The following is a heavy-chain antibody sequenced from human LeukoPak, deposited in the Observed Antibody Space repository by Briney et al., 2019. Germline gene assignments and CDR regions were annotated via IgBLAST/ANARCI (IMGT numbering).Heavy chain of an antibody. CDR1: GFTFSNYA. D-gene: IGHD3-10*01. CDR3: AKGSFPLDY. V-gene: IGHV3-23*01. Sequence: GGSLRLSCVVSGFTFSNYAMNWVRQAPGKELEWVSGVSESGDTTYDADSVKGRFTISRDNSKNTLYLQMNSLRVEDTAVYYCAKGSFPLDYWGQGTLVTVSS. J-gene: IGHJ4*02. CDR2: VSESGDTT.